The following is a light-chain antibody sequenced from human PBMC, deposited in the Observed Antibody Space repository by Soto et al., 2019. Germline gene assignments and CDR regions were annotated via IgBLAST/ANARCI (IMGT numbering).Light chain of an antibody. CDR3: QQYGSSQYT. J-gene: IGKJ2*01. V-gene: IGKV3-20*01. CDR1: QSVSSSY. Sequence: IVLTQSPGTLSLSPGERATLSCRASQSVSSSYLAWYQQKPGQSPRLVIYGGSTRAIGIPARFSGSGSGTDFTLTISRLEPEDFVIYYCQQYGSSQYTFGQGTKVDSK. CDR2: GGS.